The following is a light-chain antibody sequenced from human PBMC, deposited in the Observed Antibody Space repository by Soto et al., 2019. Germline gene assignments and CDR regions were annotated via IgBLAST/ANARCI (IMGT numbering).Light chain of an antibody. J-gene: IGKJ4*02. CDR1: QGISNY. Sequence: DIQMTQSQSAMSAAVGARVTITCRASQGISNYLVWFQQKPGKVPKRLIYAASRLQSGVPSRFSGSGSGTKFTLTISSLQPEDFATYYCLQHNSYPLTFGGGTKVDIK. CDR3: LQHNSYPLT. V-gene: IGKV1-17*03. CDR2: AAS.